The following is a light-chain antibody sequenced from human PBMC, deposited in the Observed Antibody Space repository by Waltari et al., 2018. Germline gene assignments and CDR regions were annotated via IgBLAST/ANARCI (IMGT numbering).Light chain of an antibody. CDR1: QDISNY. Sequence: DIKMTQSPSAVSASVGDSVTITCRASQDISNYLAWFQQKPGKAPKRLIFAASSLQSGVPSRFSGSGSATEFTLTISNLQPEDFGTYYCLQDNTYPWTFGQGTRVDI. J-gene: IGKJ1*01. V-gene: IGKV1-17*03. CDR2: AAS. CDR3: LQDNTYPWT.